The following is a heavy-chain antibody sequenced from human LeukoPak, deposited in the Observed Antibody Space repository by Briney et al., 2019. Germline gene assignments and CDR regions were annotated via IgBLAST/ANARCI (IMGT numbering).Heavy chain of an antibody. J-gene: IGHJ3*02. D-gene: IGHD6-13*01. CDR1: GGSVSSGSYY. CDR3: ARDGRYSRTDDAFDI. Sequence: SETLSLTCTVSGGSVSSGSYYWSWIRQPPGKGLEWIGYIYYSGSTNYNPSLKSRVTISVDTSKNQFSLKLSSVTAADTAVYYCARDGRYSRTDDAFDIWGQGTMVTVSS. V-gene: IGHV4-61*01. CDR2: IYYSGST.